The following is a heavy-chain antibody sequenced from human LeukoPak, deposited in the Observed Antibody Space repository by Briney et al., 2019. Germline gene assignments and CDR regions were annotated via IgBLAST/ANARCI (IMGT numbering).Heavy chain of an antibody. CDR2: ISYDGSNK. J-gene: IGHJ4*02. V-gene: IGHV3-30-3*01. CDR1: GFTFSSYA. CDR3: ARDRYDSSGYYYV. Sequence: GSLRLSCAASGFTFSSYAMHWVRQAPGKGLEWVAVISYDGSNKYYADSVKGRFTISRDNSKNTLYLQMNSLRAEDTAVYYCARDRYDSSGYYYVWGQGTLVTVSS. D-gene: IGHD3-22*01.